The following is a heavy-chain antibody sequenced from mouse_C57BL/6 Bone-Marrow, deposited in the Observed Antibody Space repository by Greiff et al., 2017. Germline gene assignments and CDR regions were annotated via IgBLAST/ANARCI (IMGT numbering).Heavy chain of an antibody. D-gene: IGHD2-13*01. Sequence: QVQLQQSGAELAKPGASVKLSCKASGYTFTSYWMHWVKQRPGQGLEWIGYINPSSGYTKYNQKFKSKATLTVDKPSSTAYMQLSSLTSEDSAVYYCARWGDYWGQGTLVTVSA. CDR3: ARWGDY. CDR1: GYTFTSYW. V-gene: IGHV1-7*01. J-gene: IGHJ3*01. CDR2: INPSSGYT.